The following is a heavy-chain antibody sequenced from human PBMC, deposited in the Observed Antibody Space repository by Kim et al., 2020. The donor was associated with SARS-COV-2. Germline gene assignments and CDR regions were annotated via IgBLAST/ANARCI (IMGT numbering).Heavy chain of an antibody. D-gene: IGHD3-10*01. V-gene: IGHV3-23*01. Sequence: AASVRGRFTRSRDNSQNTLYLQMDSLRVEETAVYYCAKDLLYVPGSGYFDSWGQGVLVTVSS. J-gene: IGHJ4*02. CDR3: AKDLLYVPGSGYFDS.